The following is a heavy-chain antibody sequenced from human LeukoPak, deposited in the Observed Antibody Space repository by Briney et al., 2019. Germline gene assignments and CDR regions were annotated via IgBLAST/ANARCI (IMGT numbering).Heavy chain of an antibody. Sequence: SETLSLTCTVSGGSISSYYWSWIRQPPGKGLEWIGYIYYSGSTNYNPSLKSRVTISVDTSKNQFSLKLSSVTAADTAVYYCARVSTVTTKVDPWGQGTLDTVSS. J-gene: IGHJ5*02. CDR1: GGSISSYY. V-gene: IGHV4-59*01. CDR2: IYYSGST. CDR3: ARVSTVTTKVDP. D-gene: IGHD4-17*01.